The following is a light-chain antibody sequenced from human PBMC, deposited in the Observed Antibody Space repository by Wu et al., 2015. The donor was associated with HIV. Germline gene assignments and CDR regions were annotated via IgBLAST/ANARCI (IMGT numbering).Light chain of an antibody. CDR3: QQSYSTPGT. V-gene: IGKV1-39*01. Sequence: DIQMTQSPSSLSASVGDGVTITCRASQSISNYLNWYQQKPGKAPKLLIYAASSLQSGVPSRFSGSGSGTDFTLTISSLQPEDFATYYCQQSYSTPGTFGRGTKLEIK. J-gene: IGKJ2*02. CDR2: AAS. CDR1: QSISNY.